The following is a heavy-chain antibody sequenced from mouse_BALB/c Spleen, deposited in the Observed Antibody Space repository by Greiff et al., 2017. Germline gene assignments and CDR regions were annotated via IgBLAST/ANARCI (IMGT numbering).Heavy chain of an antibody. CDR1: GYTFTSYW. D-gene: IGHD4-1*02. Sequence: QVQLQQSGAELAKPGASVKMSCKASGYTFTSYWMHWVKQRPGQGLEWIGYINPSTGYTEYNQKFKDKATLTADKSSSTAYMQLSSLTSEDSAVYYCARVQLGLAYWGQGTLVTVSA. CDR3: ARVQLGLAY. V-gene: IGHV1-7*01. CDR2: INPSTGYT. J-gene: IGHJ3*01.